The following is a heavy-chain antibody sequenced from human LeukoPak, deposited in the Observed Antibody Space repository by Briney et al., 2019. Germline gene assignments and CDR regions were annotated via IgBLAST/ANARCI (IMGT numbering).Heavy chain of an antibody. CDR1: GVSFSNYY. V-gene: IGHV4-34*01. CDR2: INYSGTP. J-gene: IGHJ5*02. Sequence: SETLSLTCAVSGVSFSNYYWCWIRQSPGKGLEWVGEINYSGTPTYNPSLKSRVTISVDTSKNQCSLRLSSVTAADTAVYYCARLRGATVAHNWFDPWGQGTLVTVSS. D-gene: IGHD6-19*01. CDR3: ARLRGATVAHNWFDP.